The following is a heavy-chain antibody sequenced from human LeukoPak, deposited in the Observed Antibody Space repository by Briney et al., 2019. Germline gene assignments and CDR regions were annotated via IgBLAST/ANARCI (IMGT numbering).Heavy chain of an antibody. CDR1: GFTISTYG. V-gene: IGHV3-23*01. J-gene: IGHJ4*02. CDR2: ISGGTT. CDR3: AKSVYHSGNY. D-gene: IGHD3-10*01. Sequence: GGPLRLSCAASGFTISTYGMSWVRQAPGKGLEWVSSISGGTTYYADSVKGRFTISRDSSKNTVSLQMNSLRAEDTAVYYCAKSVYHSGNYWGQGTLVTVSS.